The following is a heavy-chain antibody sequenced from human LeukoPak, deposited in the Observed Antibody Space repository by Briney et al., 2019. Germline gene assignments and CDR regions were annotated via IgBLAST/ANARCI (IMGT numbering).Heavy chain of an antibody. CDR3: ARSHSVWTSFDY. CDR1: GGSISSYY. D-gene: IGHD3/OR15-3a*01. CDR2: IYYSGST. Sequence: SETLSLTCTVSGGSISSYYWSWIRQPPGKGLEWIGYIYYSGSTNYNPSLKSRVTISVDTSKNQFSLKLSSVTAADAAVYYCARSHSVWTSFDYWGQGTLVTVSS. J-gene: IGHJ4*02. V-gene: IGHV4-59*01.